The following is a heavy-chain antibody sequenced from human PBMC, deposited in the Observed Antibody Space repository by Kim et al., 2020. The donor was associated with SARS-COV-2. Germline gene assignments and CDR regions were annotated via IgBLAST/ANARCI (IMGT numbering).Heavy chain of an antibody. J-gene: IGHJ4*02. CDR3: AKDDSYGAPTLVGGQVDY. CDR1: GFTFSSYG. D-gene: IGHD5-18*01. CDR2: ISYDGSNK. V-gene: IGHV3-30*18. Sequence: GGSLRLSCAASGFTFSSYGMHWVRQAPGKGLEWVAVISYDGSNKYYADSVKGRFTISRDNSKNTLYLQMNSLRAEDTAVYYCAKDDSYGAPTLVGGQVDYWGQGTLVTASS.